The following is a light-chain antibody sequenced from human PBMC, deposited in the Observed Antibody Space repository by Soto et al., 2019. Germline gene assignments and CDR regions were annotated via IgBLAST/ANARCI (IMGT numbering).Light chain of an antibody. J-gene: IGKJ2*01. Sequence: DIEMTQSPSPLSASEGDRVTITCRASQNISRYLNWYQHKPGKAPNLLIFAASSLQSGVPPRFIGSGSGTDFTFTISSLQPDDFATYHCQQSYRTPYTFGQGTRLEIK. CDR2: AAS. V-gene: IGKV1-39*01. CDR1: QNISRY. CDR3: QQSYRTPYT.